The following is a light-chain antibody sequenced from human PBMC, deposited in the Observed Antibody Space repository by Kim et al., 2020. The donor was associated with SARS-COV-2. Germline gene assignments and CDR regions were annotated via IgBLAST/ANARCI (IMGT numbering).Light chain of an antibody. J-gene: IGLJ3*02. CDR3: YSTDSSGNHWV. CDR1: ALPEKY. V-gene: IGLV3-10*01. CDR2: EDS. Sequence: SYELTQPPSVSVSPGQTARITCSGDALPEKYAYWYQQKSGQAPVLVIYEDSKRPSGIPERFSGSSSGTMATLTISGAQVEDEADYYCYSTDSSGNHWVFG.